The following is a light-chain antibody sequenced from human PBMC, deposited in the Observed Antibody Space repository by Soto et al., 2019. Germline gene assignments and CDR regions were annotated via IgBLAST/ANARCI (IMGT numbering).Light chain of an antibody. CDR2: GAS. J-gene: IGKJ1*01. V-gene: IGKV3-15*01. Sequence: IVMPPSPAPLSFPAGETAPLSCRASQSVSSNLAWYQQKPGQAPRLLIHGASTRATGIPARFSGSGSGADFTLTISRLESEDFAVYYCQQYGSSLWTFGQGTKVDIK. CDR3: QQYGSSLWT. CDR1: QSVSSN.